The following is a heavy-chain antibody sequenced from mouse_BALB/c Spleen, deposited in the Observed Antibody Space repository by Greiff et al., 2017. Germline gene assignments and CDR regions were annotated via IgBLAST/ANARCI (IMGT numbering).Heavy chain of an antibody. CDR1: GYAFSSYW. D-gene: IGHD2-14*01. Sequence: QGQLQQSGAELVRPGSSVKISCKASGYAFSSYWMNWVKQRPGQGLEWIGQIYPGDGDTNYNGKFKGKATLTADKSSSTAYMQLSSLTSEDSAVYFCARWYDGGAMDYWGQGTSVTVSS. CDR2: IYPGDGDT. V-gene: IGHV1-80*01. J-gene: IGHJ4*01. CDR3: ARWYDGGAMDY.